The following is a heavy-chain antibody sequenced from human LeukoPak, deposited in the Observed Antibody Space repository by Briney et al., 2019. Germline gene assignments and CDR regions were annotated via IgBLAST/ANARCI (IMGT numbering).Heavy chain of an antibody. D-gene: IGHD1-14*01. CDR2: IYYSGST. J-gene: IGHJ5*02. V-gene: IGHV4-61*01. CDR1: GGSVSSGSYY. CDR3: ARAVARTGGFDP. Sequence: SETLSLTCTVSGGSVSSGSYYWSWIRQPPGKGLEWIGYIYYSGSTNYNPSLKSRVTISVDTSKNQFSLKLSSVTAADTAVYYCARAVARTGGFDPWGQGTLVTVSS.